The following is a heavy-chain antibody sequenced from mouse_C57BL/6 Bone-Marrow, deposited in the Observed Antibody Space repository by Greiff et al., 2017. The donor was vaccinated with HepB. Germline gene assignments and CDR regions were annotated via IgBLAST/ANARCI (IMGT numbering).Heavy chain of an antibody. CDR3: ARYDGYLYWYFDV. D-gene: IGHD2-3*01. J-gene: IGHJ1*03. CDR1: GYTFTSYG. CDR2: IYIGNGYT. Sequence: EVKLMESGAELVRPGSSVKMSCKTSGYTFTSYGINWVKQRPGQGLEWIGYIYIGNGYTEYNEKFKGKATLTSDTSSSTAYMQLSSLTSEDSAIYFCARYDGYLYWYFDVWGTGTTVTVSS. V-gene: IGHV1-58*01.